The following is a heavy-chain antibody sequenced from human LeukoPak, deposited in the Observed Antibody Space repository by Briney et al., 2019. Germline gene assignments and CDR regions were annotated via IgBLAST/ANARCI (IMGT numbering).Heavy chain of an antibody. Sequence: GGSLRLSCAASGLTFINAWKSWVREAPGTGLEWVGRIKAETYGGTIDYAAPVKGRFTNSRDDSKHTLYLPMNSLKTEDTPVYYCTTWYGDTRDSGGQGTLATVSS. CDR2: IKAETYGGTI. D-gene: IGHD2-21*02. CDR1: GLTFINAW. CDR3: TTWYGDTRDS. V-gene: IGHV3-15*01. J-gene: IGHJ4*02.